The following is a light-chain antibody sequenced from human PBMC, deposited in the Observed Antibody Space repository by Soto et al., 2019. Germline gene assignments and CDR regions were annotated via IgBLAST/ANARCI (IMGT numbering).Light chain of an antibody. CDR2: GAS. CDR3: QQYNIWPRT. Sequence: EKVMKQSPATLSVSPGERATLSCRASQSVSSNLAWYQQKPGQAPRLLIYGASTRATGIPARFSGSGSGTEFTLTISSLQSEDFAVYYCQQYNIWPRTFGQGTKVDIK. CDR1: QSVSSN. V-gene: IGKV3-15*01. J-gene: IGKJ1*01.